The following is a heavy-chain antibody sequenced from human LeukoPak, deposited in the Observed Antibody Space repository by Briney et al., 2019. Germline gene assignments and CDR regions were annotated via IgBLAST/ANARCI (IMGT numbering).Heavy chain of an antibody. J-gene: IGHJ4*02. Sequence: GGSLRLSCAASGFTFSSYAMSWVRQAPGKGLEWVSATSGSGGSTYYADSVKGRFTISRDNSKNTLYLQMNSLRAEDTAVYYCAKVGGGDDSSGYYSAYFDYWGQGTLVTVSS. CDR3: AKVGGGDDSSGYYSAYFDY. V-gene: IGHV3-23*01. D-gene: IGHD3-22*01. CDR2: TSGSGGST. CDR1: GFTFSSYA.